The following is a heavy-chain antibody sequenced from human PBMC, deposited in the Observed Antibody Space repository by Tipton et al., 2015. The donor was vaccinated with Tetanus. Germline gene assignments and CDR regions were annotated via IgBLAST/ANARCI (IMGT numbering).Heavy chain of an antibody. V-gene: IGHV4-39*01. CDR1: GDSIDSGSYY. J-gene: IGHJ5*02. Sequence: LRLSCTVSGDSIDSGSYYWGWIRQPPGKGLEWIGSIYYSGTTYYNSSLKSRLTISVDTSKGQFSLKLTSVTAIDTAIYYCARQADNWFDPWGQGTLVTVSS. CDR2: IYYSGTT. CDR3: ARQADNWFDP.